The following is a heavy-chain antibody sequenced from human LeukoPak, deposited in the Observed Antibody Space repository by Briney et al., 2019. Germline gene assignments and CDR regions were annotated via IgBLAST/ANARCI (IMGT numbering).Heavy chain of an antibody. CDR2: INPNGGGT. D-gene: IGHD3-10*01. CDR3: AREGPLYGSGSYDYYYYYYGMDV. CDR1: GYTFTGYY. Sequence: SVKVSCKASGYTFTGYYMHWVRQAPGQGLEWMGWINPNGGGTNYAQKFQGWVTMTRDTSISTAYMELSRLRSDDTAVYYCAREGPLYGSGSYDYYYYYYGMDVWGQGTTVTVSS. J-gene: IGHJ6*02. V-gene: IGHV1-2*04.